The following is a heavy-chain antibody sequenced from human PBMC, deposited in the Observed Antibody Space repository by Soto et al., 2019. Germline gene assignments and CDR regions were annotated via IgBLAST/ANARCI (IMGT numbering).Heavy chain of an antibody. CDR1: GYTSTSYA. Sequence: ASVKVSCKASGYTSTSYAMHWVRQAPGQRLEWMGWINAGNGNTKYSQKFQGRVTITRDTSASTAYMELSSLRSEDTAVYYCGRRYYDFWSGYSPFDYWGQGTLVTVSS. V-gene: IGHV1-3*01. CDR2: INAGNGNT. D-gene: IGHD3-3*01. CDR3: GRRYYDFWSGYSPFDY. J-gene: IGHJ4*02.